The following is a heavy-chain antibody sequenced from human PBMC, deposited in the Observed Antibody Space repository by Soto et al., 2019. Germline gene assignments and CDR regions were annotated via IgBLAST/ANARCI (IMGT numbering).Heavy chain of an antibody. CDR1: GFPFRNYC. D-gene: IGHD3-3*01. CDR2: MSDDGNNK. J-gene: IGHJ3*02. V-gene: IGHV3-30*18. CDR3: AKGGGFSFGTNDAFDI. Sequence: GVSLILSCAPSGFPFRNYCMHWVRPAPGKGLEWVAVMSDDGNNKYSAPSVEGRFIISRDNSKNTLYLQMNSLRPEDTAVYYCAKGGGFSFGTNDAFDIWGQGTMVTVSS.